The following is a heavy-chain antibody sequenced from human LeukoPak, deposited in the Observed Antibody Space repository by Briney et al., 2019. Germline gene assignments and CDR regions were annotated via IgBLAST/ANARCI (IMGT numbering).Heavy chain of an antibody. J-gene: IGHJ4*02. CDR1: GFTFSDHV. CDR2: IYSGGST. V-gene: IGHV3-53*01. D-gene: IGHD6-6*01. Sequence: PGGSLRLSCAASGFTFSDHVMSWVRQAPGKGLEWVSVIYSGGSTYYADSVEGRFTISRDNSRNTLYLQMNSLRAEDTAVYYCAREQYSSSTMDYWGQGTLVTVSS. CDR3: AREQYSSSTMDY.